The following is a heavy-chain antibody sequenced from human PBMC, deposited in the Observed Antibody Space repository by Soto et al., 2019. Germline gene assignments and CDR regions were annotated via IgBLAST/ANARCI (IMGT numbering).Heavy chain of an antibody. J-gene: IGHJ4*02. CDR2: IYFRGTT. CDR1: GCSISSYY. CDR3: ARMNYYDTSGYPFDY. Sequence: SETLSLTCTVSGCSISSYYWSWIRQPPGKGLEWIGYIYFRGTTNYNPSLKSRVTMSADTSKNQFSLKLNSVTAADTAVYYCARMNYYDTSGYPFDYWGQGMMVTVSS. V-gene: IGHV4-59*01. D-gene: IGHD3-22*01.